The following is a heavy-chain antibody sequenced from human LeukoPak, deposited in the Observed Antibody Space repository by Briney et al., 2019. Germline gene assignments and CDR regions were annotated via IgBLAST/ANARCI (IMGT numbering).Heavy chain of an antibody. Sequence: GGSLRLSCAASGLTFSSYAMSWVRQAPGKGLEWDSSVNGSGYSAYYADSVKGRFTISRDNSKDTLFLQMSTLRVEDTAVYYCAKVVSYSSGWFFHHWGQGTLVTVSS. D-gene: IGHD6-19*01. CDR2: VNGSGYSA. CDR3: AKVVSYSSGWFFHH. J-gene: IGHJ1*01. CDR1: GLTFSSYA. V-gene: IGHV3-23*01.